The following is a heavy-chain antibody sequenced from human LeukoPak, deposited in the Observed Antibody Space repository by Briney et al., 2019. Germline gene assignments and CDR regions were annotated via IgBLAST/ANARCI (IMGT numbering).Heavy chain of an antibody. D-gene: IGHD5-18*01. CDR1: GFTFSGYG. V-gene: IGHV3-33*06. Sequence: PGGSLRLSCAASGFTFSGYGMHWVRQAPDKGLEWVAVIWYDGNNKYYADSVKGRFTISRDNSKNTLYLQTNSLRVEDTAVYYCAKDWGYTTMVSYYFDYWGQGALVTVSS. CDR3: AKDWGYTTMVSYYFDY. CDR2: IWYDGNNK. J-gene: IGHJ4*02.